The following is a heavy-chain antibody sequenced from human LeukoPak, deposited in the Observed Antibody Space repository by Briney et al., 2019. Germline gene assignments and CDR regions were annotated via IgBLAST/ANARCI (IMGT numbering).Heavy chain of an antibody. V-gene: IGHV3-30*02. J-gene: IGHJ4*02. Sequence: GGSLRLSCAASGFTFSSYGMHWVRQAPGEGLEWVAFIRYDGSNKYYADSVKGRFSISRDNSKNTLYLQMNSLRVEDTAVYYFAKAGLVRGGALDSWGQGTLVTVSS. CDR1: GFTFSSYG. D-gene: IGHD4/OR15-4a*01. CDR2: IRYDGSNK. CDR3: AKAGLVRGGALDS.